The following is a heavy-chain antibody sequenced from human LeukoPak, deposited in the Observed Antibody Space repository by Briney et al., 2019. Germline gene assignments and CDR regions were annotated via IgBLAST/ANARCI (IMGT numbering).Heavy chain of an antibody. CDR3: ARTSGWYNFDY. Sequence: SETLSLTCAIYGGSFSGYYWSWIRQPPGKGLEWIGEINHSGSTNYNPSLKSRVTISVDTSKNQFSLKLSSVTAADTAVYYCARTSGWYNFDYWGQGTLVTVSS. V-gene: IGHV4-34*01. J-gene: IGHJ4*02. CDR1: GGSFSGYY. CDR2: INHSGST. D-gene: IGHD6-19*01.